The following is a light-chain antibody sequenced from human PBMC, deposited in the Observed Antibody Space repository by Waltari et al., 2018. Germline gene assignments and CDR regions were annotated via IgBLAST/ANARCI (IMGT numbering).Light chain of an antibody. J-gene: IGLJ2*01. CDR1: KLGDKY. Sequence: SYELTQPPSVSVSPGQTAIITCSGNKLGDKYACWYQRKPGQSPVLVIYEDKKRPSGIPERFSGSNSGNTATLTISETQAMDEADYYCQAWDSPTYVVFGGGTKLTVL. CDR3: QAWDSPTYVV. CDR2: EDK. V-gene: IGLV3-1*01.